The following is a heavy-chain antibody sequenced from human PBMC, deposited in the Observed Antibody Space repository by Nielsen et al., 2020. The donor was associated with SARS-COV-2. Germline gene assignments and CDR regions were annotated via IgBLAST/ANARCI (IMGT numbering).Heavy chain of an antibody. J-gene: IGHJ3*02. Sequence: SVKVSCKASGGTFSSYAISWVRQAPGQGLEWMGGIIPMFGTVNYAQKFQGRVTITADESTSTAYMELNSLRAEDTAVYYCARESVTGTDAFDIWGQGTVVTVSS. V-gene: IGHV1-69*13. CDR2: IIPMFGTV. CDR3: ARESVTGTDAFDI. D-gene: IGHD6-19*01. CDR1: GGTFSSYA.